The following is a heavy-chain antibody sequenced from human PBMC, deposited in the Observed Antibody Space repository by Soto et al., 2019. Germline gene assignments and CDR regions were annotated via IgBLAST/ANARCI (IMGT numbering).Heavy chain of an antibody. CDR3: AREYYDGSGNLYFDH. V-gene: IGHV1-3*01. D-gene: IGHD3-3*01. Sequence: WASVKVSCKASGYTFASSGMHWVRQAPGQRREWMGWINVGNGNTENSQKFQGGVRITRDTSASTVYMELSSVRSEDTAVYYCAREYYDGSGNLYFDHRGQGTLVTVSS. CDR2: INVGNGNT. CDR1: GYTFASSG. J-gene: IGHJ4*02.